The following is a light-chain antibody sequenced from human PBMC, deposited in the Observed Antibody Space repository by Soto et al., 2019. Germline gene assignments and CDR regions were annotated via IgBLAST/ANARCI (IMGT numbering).Light chain of an antibody. CDR1: QTISQW. CDR2: DGS. Sequence: DIQITQSPSTLSASLGDRIIITCRAGQTISQWVAWYQQKPGEAPKLLIYDGSSLETGVPSRFSGSRSGTEFTLTISSLQPEDFATYYCQQYRTFGQGTKVDIK. CDR3: QQYRT. V-gene: IGKV1-5*01. J-gene: IGKJ1*01.